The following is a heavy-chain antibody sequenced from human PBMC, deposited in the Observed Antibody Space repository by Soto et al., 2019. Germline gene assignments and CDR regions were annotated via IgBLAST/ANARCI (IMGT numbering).Heavy chain of an antibody. CDR2: IDPSDSYT. J-gene: IGHJ3*02. Sequence: GQALKLSCAVSGYRFTLDFISCVRPLPGKGLEWMGRIDPSDSYTNYSPSFQGHVTISADKSISTAYLQWSSLKASDTAMYYCARHHIPYRSSWYEGAAFDIWGQGTMVT. V-gene: IGHV5-10-1*01. CDR3: ARHHIPYRSSWYEGAAFDI. D-gene: IGHD6-13*01. CDR1: GYRFTLDF.